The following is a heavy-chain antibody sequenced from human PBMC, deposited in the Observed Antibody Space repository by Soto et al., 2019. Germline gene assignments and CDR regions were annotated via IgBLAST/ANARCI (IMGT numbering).Heavy chain of an antibody. J-gene: IGHJ4*02. CDR1: GGTFSSYR. CDR2: IVPIYRTA. CDR3: ARDSGAKLSSS. V-gene: IGHV1-69*01. Sequence: QVQLVQSGAEMRRPGSSVKVSCKASGGTFSSYRINWVRQAPGQGLEWVGGIVPIYRTADYAQKFQGRVTITADESARTAYMELRGLKSQDTAVYYCARDSGAKLSSSWGQGTQVTVSS. D-gene: IGHD6-13*01.